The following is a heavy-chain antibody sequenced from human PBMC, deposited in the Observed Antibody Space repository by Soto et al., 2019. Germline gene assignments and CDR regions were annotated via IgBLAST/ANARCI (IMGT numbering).Heavy chain of an antibody. J-gene: IGHJ6*02. V-gene: IGHV3-23*01. Sequence: GSLRLSCAASGFTFSSYDMTWVRQAPGKGLEWVSRISGSGGRTYYADSVKGRFTISRDNSKNTLYLQMNSLGAEDTAVYYCARDFVVGGPTINYYYGMDVWGQGTTVTVSS. CDR2: ISGSGGRT. CDR3: ARDFVVGGPTINYYYGMDV. CDR1: GFTFSSYD. D-gene: IGHD1-26*01.